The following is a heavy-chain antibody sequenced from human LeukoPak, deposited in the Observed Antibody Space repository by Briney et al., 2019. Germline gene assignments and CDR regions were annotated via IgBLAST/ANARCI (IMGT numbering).Heavy chain of an antibody. D-gene: IGHD6-13*01. CDR2: ISSSGVTI. J-gene: IGHJ6*03. CDR1: GFAFRDYS. Sequence: GGSLRLSCVASGFAFRDYSMNWVRQAPGKGLESVSYISSSGVTIYYADSVKGRFTMSRDNAENSLYLEMNSLRAEDTAVYFCARAAAGHYYYYMDVWGKGTTVTIS. CDR3: ARAAAGHYYYYMDV. V-gene: IGHV3-48*01.